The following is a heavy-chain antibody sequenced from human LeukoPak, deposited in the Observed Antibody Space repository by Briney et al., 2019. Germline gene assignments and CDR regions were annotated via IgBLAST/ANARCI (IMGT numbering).Heavy chain of an antibody. CDR3: ARSSGPEWPLSY. CDR1: GGSISSYY. V-gene: IGHV4-59*01. Sequence: SETLSLTCTVSGGSISSYYWNWIRQPPGKGLEWIGYINYSGTSNYNPSLKSRVTTSVDPSKNQFSLKLTSVTAADTAVYYCARSSGPEWPLSYWGQGTLVAVSS. CDR2: INYSGTS. J-gene: IGHJ4*02. D-gene: IGHD3-3*01.